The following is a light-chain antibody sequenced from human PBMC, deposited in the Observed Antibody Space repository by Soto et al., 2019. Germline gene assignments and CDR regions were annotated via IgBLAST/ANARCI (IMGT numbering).Light chain of an antibody. J-gene: IGLJ2*01. CDR1: SSDVGGYKY. CDR3: SSYAGSNNLGV. Sequence: QPVLTQPPSASGSPGQSVTISCTGTSSDVGGYKYVSWYQHHPGKAPKLMIYEVSKRPSGVPDRFSGSKSGNTASLTVSGLQAEDEADYYCSSYAGSNNLGVFGGGTKVTVL. CDR2: EVS. V-gene: IGLV2-8*01.